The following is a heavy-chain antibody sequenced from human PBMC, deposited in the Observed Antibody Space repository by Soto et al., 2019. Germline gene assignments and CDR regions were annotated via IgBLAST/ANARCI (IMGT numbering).Heavy chain of an antibody. Sequence: QVQLVQSGAEVKKPGSSVKVSCKASGGTFSSYAISWVRQAPGQGLAWMGGIIPIFGTANYAQKFQGRVTITADESTSKAYMELSSLRSEDTAVYYCARRGLRWDYYGMDVWGQGTTVTVSS. CDR2: IIPIFGTA. CDR3: ARRGLRWDYYGMDV. V-gene: IGHV1-69*12. D-gene: IGHD4-17*01. CDR1: GGTFSSYA. J-gene: IGHJ6*02.